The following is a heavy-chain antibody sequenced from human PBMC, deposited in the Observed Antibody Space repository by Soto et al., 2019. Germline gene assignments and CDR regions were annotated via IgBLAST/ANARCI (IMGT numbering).Heavy chain of an antibody. CDR3: AKDINPAPTGRYFFMAV. CDR1: GFTFDDYA. J-gene: IGHJ6*03. Sequence: EVQLVESEGGLVQPGRSLRLSCAASGFTFDDYAMHWVRQAPGKGLEWVSGINWNSDKKTYADSVQCRFTISRDNAQNYLYLEMNRLRAEDTALYFSAKDINPAPTGRYFFMAVWGKGTTVIVSS. CDR2: INWNSDKK. D-gene: IGHD3-16*02. V-gene: IGHV3-9*01.